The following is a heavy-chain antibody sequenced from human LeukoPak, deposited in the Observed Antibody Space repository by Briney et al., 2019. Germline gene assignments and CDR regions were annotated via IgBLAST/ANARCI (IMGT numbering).Heavy chain of an antibody. CDR2: INEDAKKK. Sequence: QAGGSLRLSCVGSGFIFRSYAVTWVRQAPGKGLEWVANINEDAKKKNYVDSVKGRFTISRDNTDNSLYLQMNSLRVEDTAVYYCARDTYGDGDFWGQGTLVTVSS. CDR3: ARDTYGDGDF. V-gene: IGHV3-7*01. CDR1: GFIFRSYA. J-gene: IGHJ4*02. D-gene: IGHD4-17*01.